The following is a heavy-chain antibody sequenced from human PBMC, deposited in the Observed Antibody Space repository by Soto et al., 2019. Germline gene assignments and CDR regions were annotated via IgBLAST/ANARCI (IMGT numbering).Heavy chain of an antibody. Sequence: ASVKVSCKASGFTFTSSAVQWVRQARGQRLEWIGWIVVGSGNTNYAQKFQERVTITRDMSTSTAYMGLSSLSSEDTAVYYCAASGYEWELIFDYWGQGTLVTVSS. D-gene: IGHD1-26*01. V-gene: IGHV1-58*01. CDR2: IVVGSGNT. CDR3: AASGYEWELIFDY. J-gene: IGHJ4*02. CDR1: GFTFTSSA.